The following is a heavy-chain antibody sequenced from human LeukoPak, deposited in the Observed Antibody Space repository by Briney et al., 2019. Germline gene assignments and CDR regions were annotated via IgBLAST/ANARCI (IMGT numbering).Heavy chain of an antibody. J-gene: IGHJ3*01. CDR2: IQYXGTT. CDR3: ARMTTVTDIHDAFDV. CDR1: XASIXGXXXX. Sequence: SETLSLTCXXSXASIXGXXXXXXXXXXXXXXXLXXIXXIQYXGTTYYNPSLKSRLRXSMDSSRTQFSLHLRSATAADTAXYYCARMTTVTDIHDAFDVWGQGTKVTVSS. D-gene: IGHD4-17*01. V-gene: IGHV4-30-4*01.